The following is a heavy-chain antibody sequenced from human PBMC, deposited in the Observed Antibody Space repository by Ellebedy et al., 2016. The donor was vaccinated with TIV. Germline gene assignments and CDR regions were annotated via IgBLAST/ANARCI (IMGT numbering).Heavy chain of an antibody. Sequence: GESLKISCAASGFTFSSYGMHWVRQAPGKGLEWVAFIRYDGSNKYYADSVKGRFTISRDNSKNTLYLQMNSLRAEDTAVYYCAKVDSSGYYYYYGMDVWGQGTTVTVSS. CDR3: AKVDSSGYYYYYGMDV. J-gene: IGHJ6*02. V-gene: IGHV3-30*02. CDR2: IRYDGSNK. CDR1: GFTFSSYG. D-gene: IGHD3-22*01.